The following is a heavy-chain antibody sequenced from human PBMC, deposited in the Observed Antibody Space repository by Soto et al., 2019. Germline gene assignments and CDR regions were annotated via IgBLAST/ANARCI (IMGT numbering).Heavy chain of an antibody. J-gene: IGHJ4*02. Sequence: PSEILSLTCTVSGGSISSSSYYWGWIRQPPGKGLEWIGSIYYSGSTYYNPSLKSRVTISVDTSKNQFSLKLSSVTAADTAVYYCARRYSDSSGYPRTNSDFDYWGQGTLVTVSS. CDR3: ARRYSDSSGYPRTNSDFDY. V-gene: IGHV4-39*01. CDR1: GGSISSSSYY. CDR2: IYYSGST. D-gene: IGHD3-22*01.